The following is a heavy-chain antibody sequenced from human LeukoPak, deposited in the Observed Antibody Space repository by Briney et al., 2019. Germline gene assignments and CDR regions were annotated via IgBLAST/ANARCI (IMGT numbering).Heavy chain of an antibody. CDR3: TRAPAQTVRGVINDY. D-gene: IGHD3-10*01. V-gene: IGHV3-49*05. CDR2: IRSKAYGGTT. Sequence: NPGGSLRLSCTASGFTFGDYAMSWFRQAPGKGLEWVGFIRSKAYGGTTEYAASVEGRFTISRDDSKSIAYLQMNSLKTEDTAVYYCTRAPAQTVRGVINDYWGQGTLVTVSS. CDR1: GFTFGDYA. J-gene: IGHJ4*02.